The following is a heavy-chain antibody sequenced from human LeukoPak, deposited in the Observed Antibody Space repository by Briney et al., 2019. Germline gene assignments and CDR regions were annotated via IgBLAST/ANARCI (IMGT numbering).Heavy chain of an antibody. D-gene: IGHD3-16*02. CDR2: IIPKTGTA. Sequence: SVKVSCKASGGTFSSYAISWVRQAPGQGLEWMGGIIPKTGTANYPQKFQGRVTITTDESTSTAYMELSSLRFEDTAVYFCATESIMIDSGGGIVWHDHWGQGAQVTVSS. CDR1: GGTFSSYA. V-gene: IGHV1-69*05. J-gene: IGHJ4*02. CDR3: ATESIMIDSGGGIVWHDH.